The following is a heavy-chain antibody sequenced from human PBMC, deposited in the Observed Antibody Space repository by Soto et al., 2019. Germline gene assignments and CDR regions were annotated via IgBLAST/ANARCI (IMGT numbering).Heavy chain of an antibody. J-gene: IGHJ6*02. CDR1: RFTFSSYG. CDR2: ISYDGSNK. D-gene: IGHD4-17*01. Sequence: QVQLVESGGGVVQPGRSLRLSCAASRFTFSSYGMHWVRQAPGKGLEWVAVISYDGSNKYYADSVKGRFTISRDNSKNTLYLQMNSLRAEDTAVYYCAKAPEYGDYLFYYYGIDVWGQGTTVTVSS. CDR3: AKAPEYGDYLFYYYGIDV. V-gene: IGHV3-30*18.